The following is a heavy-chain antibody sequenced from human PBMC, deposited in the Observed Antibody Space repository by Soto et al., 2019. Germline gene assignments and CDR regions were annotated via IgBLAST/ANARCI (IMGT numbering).Heavy chain of an antibody. D-gene: IGHD1-26*01. Sequence: PGESLKISCKSSGYSFTSYWISPVRQMPGKGLEWMGRIDPSDSYTNYSPSFQGHVTISADKSISTAYLQWSSLKASDTAMYYCARHQGSYFSGMDVWGQGTTVTVSS. CDR3: ARHQGSYFSGMDV. CDR2: IDPSDSYT. CDR1: GYSFTSYW. V-gene: IGHV5-10-1*01. J-gene: IGHJ6*02.